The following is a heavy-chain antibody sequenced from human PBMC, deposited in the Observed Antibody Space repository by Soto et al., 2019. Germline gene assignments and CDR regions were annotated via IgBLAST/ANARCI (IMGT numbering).Heavy chain of an antibody. D-gene: IGHD6-13*01. CDR3: AKDGAAAGTHYYAMDV. CDR2: ITSSGGAT. V-gene: IGHV3-23*01. J-gene: IGHJ6*02. Sequence: EVQVLESGGGLVQPGGSLRLSCAASGFTFSSLPMNWVRQAPGKGLEWVSTITSSGGATYYGDSVRGRFTISRDNSNNLLYLEMNSLSADDTGLYYCAKDGAAAGTHYYAMDVWGQGTTVTVSS. CDR1: GFTFSSLP.